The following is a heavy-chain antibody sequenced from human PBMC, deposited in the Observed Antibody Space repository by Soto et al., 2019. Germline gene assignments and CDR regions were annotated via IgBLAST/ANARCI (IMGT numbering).Heavy chain of an antibody. CDR2: IIPIFGTA. J-gene: IGHJ3*02. Sequence: GASVKVSCKASGGTFSSYAISWVRQAPGQRLEWMGGIIPIFGTANYAQKFQGRVTITADESTSTAYMELSSLRSEDTAVYYCAREYYYDSSGPYDAFDIWGQGTMVTVSS. CDR1: GGTFSSYA. V-gene: IGHV1-69*13. D-gene: IGHD3-22*01. CDR3: AREYYYDSSGPYDAFDI.